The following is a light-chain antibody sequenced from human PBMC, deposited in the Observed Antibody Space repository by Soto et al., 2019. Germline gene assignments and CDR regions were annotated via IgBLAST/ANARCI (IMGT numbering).Light chain of an antibody. Sequence: DIVITQSPYSLSVSLCERATIKCKCIQSVFFTSNNKNYLAWFQQKPRQPPKLLVSWASTRESGVPDRFSGRGSGTDFTLTISSLQAEDVAVYYCQQYYTTPLTFGGGTKVDIK. CDR3: QQYYTTPLT. CDR1: QSVFFTSNNKNY. J-gene: IGKJ4*01. V-gene: IGKV4-1*01. CDR2: WAS.